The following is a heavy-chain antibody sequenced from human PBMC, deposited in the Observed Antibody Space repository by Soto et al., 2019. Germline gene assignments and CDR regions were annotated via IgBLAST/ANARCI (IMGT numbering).Heavy chain of an antibody. CDR2: IYYSGST. D-gene: IGHD6-13*01. Sequence: QVQLQESGPGLVKPSQTLSLTCTVSGGSISSGGYYWSWIRQHPGKGLEWIGYIYYSGSTYYNPSLKGGVTISVDTSKNQFALKLSSVTAADTAVYYCARGGGTAEVDYWGQGTLVTVSS. CDR3: ARGGGTAEVDY. J-gene: IGHJ4*02. CDR1: GGSISSGGYY. V-gene: IGHV4-31*03.